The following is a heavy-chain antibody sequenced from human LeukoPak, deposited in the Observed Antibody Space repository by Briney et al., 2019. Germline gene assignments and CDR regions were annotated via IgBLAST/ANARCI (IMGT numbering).Heavy chain of an antibody. Sequence: SVKVSCKASGGTFSSYAISWVRQAPGQGLEWMGGIIPIFGTANYAQKFQGRVTITADESTSAAYMELSSLRSEDTAVYYCARWVVGATPQRYYYYGMDVWGQGTTVTVSS. CDR2: IIPIFGTA. J-gene: IGHJ6*02. D-gene: IGHD1-26*01. CDR3: ARWVVGATPQRYYYYGMDV. V-gene: IGHV1-69*13. CDR1: GGTFSSYA.